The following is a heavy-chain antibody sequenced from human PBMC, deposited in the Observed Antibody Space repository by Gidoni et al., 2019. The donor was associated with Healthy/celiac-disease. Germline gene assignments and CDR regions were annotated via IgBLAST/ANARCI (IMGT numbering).Heavy chain of an antibody. Sequence: QVQLVQSGAEVKKPGASVKVSCKASGYTFTGYYMHWVRQAPGQGLEWMGWINPNSGGTNYAQKFQGRVTMTRDTSISTAYMELSRLRSDDTAVYYCARGVVPAARSGYWFDPWGQGTLVTVSS. CDR2: INPNSGGT. CDR1: GYTFTGYY. V-gene: IGHV1-2*02. D-gene: IGHD2-2*01. CDR3: ARGVVPAARSGYWFDP. J-gene: IGHJ5*02.